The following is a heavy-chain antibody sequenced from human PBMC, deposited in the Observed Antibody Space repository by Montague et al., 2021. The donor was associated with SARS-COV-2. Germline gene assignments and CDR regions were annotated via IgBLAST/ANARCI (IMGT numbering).Heavy chain of an antibody. J-gene: IGHJ5*02. D-gene: IGHD6-13*01. V-gene: IGHV2-70*11. CDR3: ARILVAAAGSPFDP. CDR2: IDWDDDK. Sequence: PVLVKPTQTLTLTCTFSGFSLSTSGMCVSWIRQPPGKALEWLARIDWDDDKYYSTSLKTRLTISKDTSKNQVVLTMTNMDPVDTVTYYCARILVAAAGSPFDPWGQGTLVTVSS. CDR1: GFSLSTSGMC.